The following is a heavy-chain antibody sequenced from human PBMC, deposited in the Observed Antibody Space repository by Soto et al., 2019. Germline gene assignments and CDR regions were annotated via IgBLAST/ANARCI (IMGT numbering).Heavy chain of an antibody. Sequence: EVQLLESGGGLVQPGGSLRLSCAASGFTYSSYAMSWVRQAPGKGLEWVSAISGSGGSTYYADSVKGRFTISRDNSKNTLYLQMNSLRAEDTAVYYYAKDRDDSSVLDAFDIWGQGTMVTVSS. CDR3: AKDRDDSSVLDAFDI. D-gene: IGHD3-22*01. CDR2: ISGSGGST. J-gene: IGHJ3*02. V-gene: IGHV3-23*01. CDR1: GFTYSSYA.